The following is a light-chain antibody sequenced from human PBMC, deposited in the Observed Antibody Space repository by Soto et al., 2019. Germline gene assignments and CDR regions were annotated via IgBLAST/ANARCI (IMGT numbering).Light chain of an antibody. Sequence: QSALTQPASVSGSPGQSIAISCAGTSSDIGNYNRVSWYQQYPGKAPKLLIYEVSNRPSGVSDRFSGSKSGNTASLTISGLQAEDEAHYYCSSFTTSRAYVFGLGTKVTVL. J-gene: IGLJ1*01. CDR1: SSDIGNYNR. V-gene: IGLV2-14*01. CDR2: EVS. CDR3: SSFTTSRAYV.